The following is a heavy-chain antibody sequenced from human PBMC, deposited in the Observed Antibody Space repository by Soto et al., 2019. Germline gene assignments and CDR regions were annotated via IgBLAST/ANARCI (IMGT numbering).Heavy chain of an antibody. CDR2: IYYSGST. Sequence: SETLSLTCTVSGGSISSYYWSWIRQPPGKGLEWIGYIYYSGSTNYNPSLKSRVTISVETSKNQFSLKLSSVTAADTAVYYCARVRRQQLVLDYYYYYMDVWGKGTTVTVSS. CDR3: ARVRRQQLVLDYYYYYMDV. CDR1: GGSISSYY. D-gene: IGHD6-13*01. V-gene: IGHV4-59*01. J-gene: IGHJ6*03.